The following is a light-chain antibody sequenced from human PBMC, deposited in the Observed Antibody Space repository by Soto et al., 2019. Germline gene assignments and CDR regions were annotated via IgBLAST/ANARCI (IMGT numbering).Light chain of an antibody. J-gene: IGKJ4*01. Sequence: EIVLTQSPGTLSLSPGERATLSCRASQSVYKYFFSWYQQKPGEAPRLLFNAASNKATGIPDRFSGSGSGTDFSLTISRLEPEDFALYFCQQYSSSPPTFGGGTKVAIK. CDR1: QSVYKYF. CDR3: QQYSSSPPT. CDR2: AAS. V-gene: IGKV3-20*01.